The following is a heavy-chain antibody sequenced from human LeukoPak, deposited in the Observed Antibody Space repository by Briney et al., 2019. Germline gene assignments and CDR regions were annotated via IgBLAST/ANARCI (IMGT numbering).Heavy chain of an antibody. D-gene: IGHD3-22*01. J-gene: IGHJ6*03. Sequence: SETLSLTCTVSGGSIISYYWSWIRQSAGTGLEWIGRIYGSGITDYNPSLKSRVTMSLDTSRKQFSLRLTSVTAADTAVYYCARLKFYDSTGYSPGYYMDVWGKGTTVSVFS. V-gene: IGHV4-4*07. CDR2: IYGSGIT. CDR1: GGSIISYY. CDR3: ARLKFYDSTGYSPGYYMDV.